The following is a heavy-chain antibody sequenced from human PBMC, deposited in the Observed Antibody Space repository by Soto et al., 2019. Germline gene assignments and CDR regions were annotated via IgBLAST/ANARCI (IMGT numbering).Heavy chain of an antibody. CDR3: AAQRGGGGY. CDR2: IYSGGYT. Sequence: EVQLVESGGGLIQPGGSLRLSCAVSGFTVSNNYMSWVRQAPGKGLEGVSVIYSGGYTAYGDSVKGRFTISRDNSKNTIFLQMNSGRPADPAGYYWAAQRGGGGYWGQGTLVTVSS. CDR1: GFTVSNNY. D-gene: IGHD6-25*01. V-gene: IGHV3-53*01. J-gene: IGHJ4*02.